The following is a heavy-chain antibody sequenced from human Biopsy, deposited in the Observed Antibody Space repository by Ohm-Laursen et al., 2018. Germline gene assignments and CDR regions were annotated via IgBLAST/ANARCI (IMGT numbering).Heavy chain of an antibody. J-gene: IGHJ4*02. CDR3: TTVASPLYYSSGNRGLVY. CDR1: GFTFSSYS. D-gene: IGHD3-10*01. V-gene: IGHV3-15*01. CDR2: IKSNTDGGTT. Sequence: SLRLSCAASGFTFSSYSMTWVRQAPGKGPEWVGHIKSNTDGGTTDSAAPVKGRLAISRDDSKNTVYLQMNSLKTEDTGVYYCTTVASPLYYSSGNRGLVYWGQGTQVTVSS.